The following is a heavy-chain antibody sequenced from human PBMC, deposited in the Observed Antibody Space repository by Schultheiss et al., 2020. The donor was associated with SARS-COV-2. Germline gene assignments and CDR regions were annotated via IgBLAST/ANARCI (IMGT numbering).Heavy chain of an antibody. CDR3: ARGLWFGEFLDY. CDR1: GGSISSSNW. J-gene: IGHJ4*02. V-gene: IGHV4-4*02. D-gene: IGHD3-10*01. Sequence: SETLSLTCAVSGGSISSSNWWSWVRQPPGKGLEWIGYIYYSGSTNYNPSLKSRVTISVDTSKNQFSLKLSSVTAADTAVYYCARGLWFGEFLDYWGQGTLVTVSS. CDR2: IYYSGST.